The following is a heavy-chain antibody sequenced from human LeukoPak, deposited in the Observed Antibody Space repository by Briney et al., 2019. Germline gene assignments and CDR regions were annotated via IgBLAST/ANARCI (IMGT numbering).Heavy chain of an antibody. D-gene: IGHD5-12*01. Sequence: SETLSLTCTVSGGSISSSSYYWGWIRQPPGKGLEWIGSIYYSGSTYYNPSLKRRVTISVDTSENQFSLKLSSVTAADTAVYYCARHIGSGATIEDYWGQGTLVTVSS. J-gene: IGHJ4*02. CDR2: IYYSGST. V-gene: IGHV4-39*01. CDR1: GGSISSSSYY. CDR3: ARHIGSGATIEDY.